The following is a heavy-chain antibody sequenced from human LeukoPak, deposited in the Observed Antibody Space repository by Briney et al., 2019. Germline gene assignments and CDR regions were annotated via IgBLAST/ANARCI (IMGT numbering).Heavy chain of an antibody. CDR3: ARGKELKRYYYYYGMDV. CDR1: GGSFSGYY. V-gene: IGHV4-34*01. CDR2: INHSGST. Sequence: SETLSLTCAVYGGSFSGYYWSWIRQPPGQGLEWIGEINHSGSTNYNPSLKSRATISVDTSKNQFSLKLSSVTAADTAVYYCARGKELKRYYYYYGMDVWGQGTTVTVSS. J-gene: IGHJ6*02.